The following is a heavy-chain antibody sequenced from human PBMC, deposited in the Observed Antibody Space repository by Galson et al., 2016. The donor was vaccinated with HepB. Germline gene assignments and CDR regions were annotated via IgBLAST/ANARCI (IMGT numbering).Heavy chain of an antibody. J-gene: IGHJ6*02. Sequence: SETLSLTCTVSGGPVNSGSYYWTWIRQPPGKGLEWIGYSHKSGNTNYNPSLKSRVSIPADTSRNQFSLNLNSVTAADTAVYYCAGGNFYYGLDVWGQGTTVIVSS. CDR1: GGPVNSGSYY. CDR3: AGGNFYYGLDV. V-gene: IGHV4-61*01. CDR2: SHKSGNT. D-gene: IGHD1-14*01.